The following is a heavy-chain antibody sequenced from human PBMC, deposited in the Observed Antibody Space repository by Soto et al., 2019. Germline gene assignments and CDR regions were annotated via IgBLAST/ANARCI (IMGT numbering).Heavy chain of an antibody. CDR3: TGEGASIYDFWSGRNYREFDP. CDR1: GFTFGDYA. V-gene: IGHV3-49*03. J-gene: IGHJ5*02. D-gene: IGHD3-3*01. Sequence: PGGSLRLSCTASGFTFGDYAMSWFRQAPGKGLEWVGFIRSKAYGGTTEYAASVKGRFTISRDDSKSIAYLQMNSLKTEDTAVYYCTGEGASIYDFWSGRNYREFDPWGQGTLVTVSS. CDR2: IRSKAYGGTT.